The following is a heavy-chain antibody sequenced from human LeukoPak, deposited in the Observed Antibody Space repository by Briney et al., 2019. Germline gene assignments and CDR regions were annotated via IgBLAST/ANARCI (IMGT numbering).Heavy chain of an antibody. CDR3: AREGYSYYDFWSGYYRGEYFDY. V-gene: IGHV3-33*01. CDR2: IWYDGSNK. Sequence: GTSLRLSCAASGFTFSSYGMHWVRQAPGKGLEWVAVIWYDGSNKYYADSVKGRFTISRDNSKNTLYLQMNSLRAEDTAVYYCAREGYSYYDFWSGYYRGEYFDYWGQGTLVTVSS. CDR1: GFTFSSYG. D-gene: IGHD3-3*01. J-gene: IGHJ4*02.